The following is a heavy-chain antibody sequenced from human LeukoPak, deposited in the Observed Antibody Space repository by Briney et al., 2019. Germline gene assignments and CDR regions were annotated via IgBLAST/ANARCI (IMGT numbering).Heavy chain of an antibody. CDR3: ARSGPFGAGPYYYYGMDV. Sequence: PSGTPSLTCTVSGGSISSYYWSWIRQPAGKGLEWIGRIYTSGSTNYNPSLKSRVTMSVDTSKNQFSLKLSSVTAADTAVYYCARSGPFGAGPYYYYGMDVWGQGTTVTVSS. D-gene: IGHD3/OR15-3a*01. V-gene: IGHV4-4*07. J-gene: IGHJ6*02. CDR2: IYTSGST. CDR1: GGSISSYY.